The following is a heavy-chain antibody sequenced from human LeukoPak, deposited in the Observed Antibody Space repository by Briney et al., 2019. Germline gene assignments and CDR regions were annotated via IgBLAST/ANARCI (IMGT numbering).Heavy chain of an antibody. CDR3: ARGPIWFGGLSAPEY. CDR1: GFTFSSYA. Sequence: GGSLRLSCAASGFTFSSYAMHWVRQAPGKGLEWVAVISYDGSNKYYADSVKGRFTISRDNSKNTLYLQMNSLRAEDTAVYYCARGPIWFGGLSAPEYWGQGTLVTVSS. J-gene: IGHJ4*02. CDR2: ISYDGSNK. D-gene: IGHD3-10*01. V-gene: IGHV3-30-3*01.